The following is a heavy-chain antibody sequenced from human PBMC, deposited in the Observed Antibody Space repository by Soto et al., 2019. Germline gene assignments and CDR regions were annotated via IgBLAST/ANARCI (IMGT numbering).Heavy chain of an antibody. V-gene: IGHV4-59*12. Sequence: SETLSLTCTFSGCSISSYYWSWIRQPPGKGLEWTGYIYYSGSTNYNPSLKSRVTISVDTSKNQFSLKLSCVTAADTAVYYCARLGLGPGPEDRYSYYYMDGWGKGTTITVSS. CDR1: GCSISSYY. D-gene: IGHD2-15*01. CDR2: IYYSGST. CDR3: ARLGLGPGPEDRYSYYYMDG. J-gene: IGHJ6*03.